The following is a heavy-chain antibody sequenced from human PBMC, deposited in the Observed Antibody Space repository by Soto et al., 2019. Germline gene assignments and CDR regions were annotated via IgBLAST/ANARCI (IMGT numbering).Heavy chain of an antibody. CDR3: ARGYHGGTPFDY. V-gene: IGHV4-31*03. CDR2: IYYSGST. CDR1: GGSISSGGYY. D-gene: IGHD2-15*01. Sequence: PSETLSLTCTVSGGSISSGGYYWSWIRQHPGKGLEWIGYIYYSGSTYYNPSLKSRVTISVDTSKNQFSLKLSSVTAADTAVYYCARGYHGGTPFDYWGQGTLVTVSS. J-gene: IGHJ4*02.